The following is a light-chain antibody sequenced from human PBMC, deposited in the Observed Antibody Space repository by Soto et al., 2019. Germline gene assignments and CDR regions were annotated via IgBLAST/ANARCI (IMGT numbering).Light chain of an antibody. CDR1: QSVTTQ. CDR3: QQYGGSTRT. CDR2: GAS. J-gene: IGKJ1*01. V-gene: IGKV3-20*01. Sequence: IVLTQSPGTLSLSPGERATLSCRASQSVTTQLAWYQQKPGQAPRLIIHGASSRATGVPDRITGSGSGTDFTLSISRLEPEDFAVYYCQQYGGSTRTFGQGTMVEIK.